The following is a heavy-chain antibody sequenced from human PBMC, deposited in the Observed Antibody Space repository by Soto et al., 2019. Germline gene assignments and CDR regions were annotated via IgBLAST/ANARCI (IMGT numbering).Heavy chain of an antibody. Sequence: ASGKVSCKASGYTFTSYAMHWVRQAPGQRLEWMGWINAGNGNTKYSQKFQGRVTITRDTSASTAYMELSSLRSEDTAVYYCARGTDSSGWPYWGQGTLVTVSS. D-gene: IGHD6-19*01. CDR2: INAGNGNT. CDR3: ARGTDSSGWPY. V-gene: IGHV1-3*01. CDR1: GYTFTSYA. J-gene: IGHJ4*02.